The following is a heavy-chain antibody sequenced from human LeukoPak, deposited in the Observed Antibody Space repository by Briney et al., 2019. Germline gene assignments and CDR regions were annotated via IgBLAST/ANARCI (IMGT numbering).Heavy chain of an antibody. CDR3: ARDYYYYYMDV. CDR1: GFTFGSHW. V-gene: IGHV3-74*01. Sequence: GGSLRLSCAAYGFTFGSHWMYWVRQGPGKRLVWVSRINSDGSITNYADSVKGRFTISRDNARNTLYLQINSLRAEDTAVYFCARDYYYYYMDVWGKGTTVTVSS. J-gene: IGHJ6*03. CDR2: INSDGSIT.